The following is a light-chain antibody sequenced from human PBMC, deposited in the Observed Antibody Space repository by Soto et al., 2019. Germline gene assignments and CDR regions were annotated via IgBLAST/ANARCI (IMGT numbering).Light chain of an antibody. CDR3: QQYHTSSIT. CDR2: DAS. V-gene: IGKV1-5*01. Sequence: DIQMTQSPSTLSASVGDTVTVTCRASQTISNWLAWYQQKPGKAPTLLIYDASTLERGVPSRFSGTGSGTEFTLSIDSLQPDDFATYYCQQYHTSSITFGQGTRLEI. J-gene: IGKJ5*01. CDR1: QTISNW.